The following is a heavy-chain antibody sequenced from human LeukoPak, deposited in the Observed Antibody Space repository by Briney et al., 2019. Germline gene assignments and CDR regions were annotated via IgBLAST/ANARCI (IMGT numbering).Heavy chain of an antibody. CDR2: ISYDGSNK. V-gene: IGHV3-30*03. Sequence: GGSLRLSCAASGFTFSSYGMHWVRQAPGKGLGWVAVISYDGSNKFYADSVQGRFTISRDNSKNTLYLQMNSLRAEDTAVYYCARDALANWGCFDYWGQGTLVTVSS. CDR1: GFTFSSYG. J-gene: IGHJ4*02. CDR3: ARDALANWGCFDY. D-gene: IGHD7-27*01.